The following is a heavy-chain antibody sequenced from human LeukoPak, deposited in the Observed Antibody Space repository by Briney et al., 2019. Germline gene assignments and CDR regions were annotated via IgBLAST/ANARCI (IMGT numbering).Heavy chain of an antibody. D-gene: IGHD3-10*01. J-gene: IGHJ5*02. V-gene: IGHV4-39*01. Sequence: SETLSLTCTVSGGSISSISYYWGWIRQPPGKGLEWIGSIYYSGSTYYNPSLKSRVTISVDTSKNQFSLKLSSVTAADTAVYYCALRWFGELTDNWFDPWGQGTLVTVSS. CDR2: IYYSGST. CDR3: ALRWFGELTDNWFDP. CDR1: GGSISSISYY.